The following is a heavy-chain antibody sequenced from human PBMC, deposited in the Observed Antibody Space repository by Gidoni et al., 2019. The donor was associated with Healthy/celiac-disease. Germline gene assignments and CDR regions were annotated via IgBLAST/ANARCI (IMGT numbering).Heavy chain of an antibody. V-gene: IGHV3-21*01. CDR1: GFTFSSYS. D-gene: IGHD6-6*01. J-gene: IGHJ4*02. CDR2: ISSSSSYI. Sequence: EVQLVESGGGLVKPGGSLRLSGAASGFTFSSYSMNWVRQAPGKGLEWVSSISSSSSYIYYADSVKGRFTISRDNAKNSLYLQMNSLRAEDTAVYYCARGEIAARPWPRDYWGQGTLVTVSS. CDR3: ARGEIAARPWPRDY.